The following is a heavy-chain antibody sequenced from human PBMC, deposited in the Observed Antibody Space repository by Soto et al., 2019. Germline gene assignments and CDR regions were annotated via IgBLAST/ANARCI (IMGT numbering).Heavy chain of an antibody. D-gene: IGHD1-26*01. V-gene: IGHV4-34*01. J-gene: IGHJ3*02. CDR3: ARADGGDSGSWDAFDI. Sequence: PSETLSLTCAVYGGSFSGYYWSWIRQPPGKGLEWIGEINHSGSTNYNPSLKSRVTISVDTSKNQFSLKLSSVTAADTAVYYCARADGGDSGSWDAFDIWGQGTMVTVS. CDR2: INHSGST. CDR1: GGSFSGYY.